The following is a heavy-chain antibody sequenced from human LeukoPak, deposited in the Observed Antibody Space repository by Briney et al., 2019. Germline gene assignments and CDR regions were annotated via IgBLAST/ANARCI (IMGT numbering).Heavy chain of an antibody. J-gene: IGHJ6*02. CDR2: ISSSGSTI. CDR3: ASTAVDSSGYYGYDMDV. D-gene: IGHD3-22*01. Sequence: GGSLRLSCAASGFTFSDYYMSWIRQAPGKGLEWVSYISSSGSTIYYADSVKGRFTISRDNAKNSLYLQMNSLRAEDTAVYYCASTAVDSSGYYGYDMDVWGQGTTVTVSS. CDR1: GFTFSDYY. V-gene: IGHV3-11*01.